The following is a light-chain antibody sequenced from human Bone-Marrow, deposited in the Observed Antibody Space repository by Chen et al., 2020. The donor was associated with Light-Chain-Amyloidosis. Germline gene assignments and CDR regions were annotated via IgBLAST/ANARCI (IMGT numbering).Light chain of an antibody. J-gene: IGLJ3*02. CDR2: KDT. V-gene: IGLV3-27*01. Sequence: SYELTQPSSVSVSPGQTARITCSGDVLAKKYARWYQQKPGKAPVVVIYKDTERPSGIPERFSGSSSGTTVTLTISGAQVEDEADYYCYSAADNDQRVFGGGTKLTVL. CDR1: VLAKKY. CDR3: YSAADNDQRV.